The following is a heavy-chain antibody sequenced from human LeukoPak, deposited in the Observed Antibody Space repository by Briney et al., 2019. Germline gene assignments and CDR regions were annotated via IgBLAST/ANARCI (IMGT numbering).Heavy chain of an antibody. D-gene: IGHD3-3*01. CDR2: ISSSSSYI. Sequence: GGSLRLSCAASGFTFSSYSMTWFRQAPGKGLEWVSYISSSSSYIYYADSVKGRFTISRDNAKNSLYLQMNSLRAEDTAVYYCARGRKFYDFWKKYGMDVWGQGTTVTVSS. V-gene: IGHV3-21*01. CDR1: GFTFSSYS. J-gene: IGHJ6*02. CDR3: ARGRKFYDFWKKYGMDV.